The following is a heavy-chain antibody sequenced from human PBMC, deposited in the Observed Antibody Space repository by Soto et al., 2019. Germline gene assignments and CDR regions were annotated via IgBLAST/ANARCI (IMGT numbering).Heavy chain of an antibody. J-gene: IGHJ3*02. V-gene: IGHV4-4*02. Sequence: QLQLQETGPGLVKPSGTLSLTCAVSGGSISSSNWWSWVRQPPGKVLEWIGEIYHSGSTNYNPSLKSRVTISVDKSKNQCSLKLSSVTAADTAVYYCADRHGGWYSHGAFDIWGQGTMVTVSS. D-gene: IGHD6-19*01. CDR1: GGSISSSNW. CDR2: IYHSGST. CDR3: ADRHGGWYSHGAFDI.